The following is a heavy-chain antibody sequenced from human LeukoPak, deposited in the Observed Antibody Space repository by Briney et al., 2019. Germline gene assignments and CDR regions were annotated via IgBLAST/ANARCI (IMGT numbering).Heavy chain of an antibody. CDR3: AIFTVTTVPIDY. CDR1: GYTFTGYY. CDR2: INPNSGGT. J-gene: IGHJ4*02. D-gene: IGHD4-17*01. Sequence: ASVKVSCKASGYTFTGYYMHLVRQAPGQGLEWMGWINPNSGGTNYAQKFQGRVTMTRDTSISTAYMELSRLRSDDTAVYYCAIFTVTTVPIDYWGQGTLVTVSS. V-gene: IGHV1-2*02.